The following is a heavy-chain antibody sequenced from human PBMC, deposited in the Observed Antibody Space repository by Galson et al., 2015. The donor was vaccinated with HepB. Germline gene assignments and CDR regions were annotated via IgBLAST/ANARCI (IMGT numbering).Heavy chain of an antibody. D-gene: IGHD2-15*01. Sequence: SLRLSCAASGFTFSDAWMSWVRQAPGKGLEWVGRIKSKTDGGTTDYAAPVKGRFTISRDDSKNTLYLQMNSLKTEDTAVYYCTTARWDIVVARTGIDYWGQGTLVTVSS. CDR1: GFTFSDAW. CDR3: TTARWDIVVARTGIDY. J-gene: IGHJ4*02. CDR2: IKSKTDGGTT. V-gene: IGHV3-15*01.